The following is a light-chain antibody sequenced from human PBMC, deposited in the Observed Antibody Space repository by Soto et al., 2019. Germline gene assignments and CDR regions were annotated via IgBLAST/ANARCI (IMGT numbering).Light chain of an antibody. V-gene: IGKV3-20*01. J-gene: IGKJ5*01. Sequence: EIGLTQSPGTLSLSPGERATLSCRASQSVSSSYLAWYQQKPGQAPRLLIYDASSRATGIPDRFSGSGSGTDFALTINRLEAEDFAVYYCQQYGSSITFGQGTRLEIK. CDR3: QQYGSSIT. CDR2: DAS. CDR1: QSVSSSY.